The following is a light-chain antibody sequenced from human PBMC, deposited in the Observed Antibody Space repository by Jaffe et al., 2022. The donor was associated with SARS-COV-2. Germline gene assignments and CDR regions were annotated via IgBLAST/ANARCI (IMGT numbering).Light chain of an antibody. V-gene: IGKV3-20*01. CDR1: QSVRSNY. CDR3: QQYGSSPLT. CDR2: GAS. Sequence: EIVLTQSPGTLSLSPGETATLSCRASQSVRSNYLAWYQRKPGQAPRILITGASNRAAGIPDRLSGSGSGTDFTLTISRLEPEDFAVYYCQQYGSSPLTFGGGTKVEIK. J-gene: IGKJ4*01.